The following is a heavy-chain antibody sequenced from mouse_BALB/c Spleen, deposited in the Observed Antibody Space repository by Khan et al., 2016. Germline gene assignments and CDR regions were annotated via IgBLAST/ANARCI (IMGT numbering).Heavy chain of an antibody. V-gene: IGHV14-3*02. CDR1: GHNIKDTY. CDR3: ARMARK. J-gene: IGHJ2*01. CDR2: IVPPNGTT. Sequence: VQLQQSGAELVKSGPTLKLSCTASGHNIKDTYIHWLMQWPEQSLVWIGSIVPPNGTTKYDPKFQGKATITADTSSNTAYLQFSSLTSEDTAVYYCARMARKWGQGSTLTVSS.